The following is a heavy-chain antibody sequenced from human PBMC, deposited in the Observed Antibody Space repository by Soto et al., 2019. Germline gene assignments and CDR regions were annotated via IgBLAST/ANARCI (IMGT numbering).Heavy chain of an antibody. Sequence: GGSLRLSCAASGFTFSTYAMAWVRQAPGKGLEWVSAISASGRYIYYADSVKGRFTISRDNAKNTLSLQMNSLRAEDTALYYCARYRNDAFAISGQGTMVTVSS. CDR3: ARYRNDAFAI. CDR1: GFTFSTYA. J-gene: IGHJ3*02. D-gene: IGHD2-2*01. V-gene: IGHV3-21*01. CDR2: ISASGRYI.